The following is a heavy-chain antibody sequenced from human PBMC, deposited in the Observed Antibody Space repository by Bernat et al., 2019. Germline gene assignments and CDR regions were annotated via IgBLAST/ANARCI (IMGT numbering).Heavy chain of an antibody. CDR3: TLVCSSFNCLIDY. J-gene: IGHJ4*02. CDR2: INPSGGSA. V-gene: IGHV1-46*03. CDR1: GYTFTNYF. Sequence: QVQLVQSGAEVKKPGASVKVSCKASGYTFTNYFMHWVRQAPGQGLEWMGIINPSGGSASYTQKFQGRVPMTRDTSTITVYMELSSLRSEGTAVYYCTLVCSSFNCLIDYWGQGALVSVST. D-gene: IGHD2-2*01.